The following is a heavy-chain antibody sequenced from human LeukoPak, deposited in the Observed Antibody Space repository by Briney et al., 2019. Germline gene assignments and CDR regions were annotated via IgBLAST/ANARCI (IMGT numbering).Heavy chain of an antibody. CDR3: ARARRDGYSRALDI. Sequence: SETLSLTCTVSGGSISSYYWSWIRQPPGKGLEGLGYIYYSGSTNYNPSLKSRVTISVDTSKNQFSLKLSSVTAADTAVYYCARARRDGYSRALDIWGQGTMVTVSS. D-gene: IGHD5-24*01. CDR2: IYYSGST. J-gene: IGHJ3*02. V-gene: IGHV4-59*01. CDR1: GGSISSYY.